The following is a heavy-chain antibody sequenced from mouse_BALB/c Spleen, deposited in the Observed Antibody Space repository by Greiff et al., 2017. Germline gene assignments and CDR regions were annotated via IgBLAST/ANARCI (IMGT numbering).Heavy chain of an antibody. CDR1: GFTFSSYA. D-gene: IGHD1-1*01. J-gene: IGHJ3*01. V-gene: IGHV5-6-5*01. Sequence: DVQLVESGGGLVKPGGSLKLSCAASGFTFSSYAMSWVRQTPEKRLEWVASISSGGSTYYPDSVKGRFTISRDNARNILYLQMSSLRSEDTAMYYCARTTTVVASRGFAYWGQGTLVTVSA. CDR2: ISSGGST. CDR3: ARTTTVVASRGFAY.